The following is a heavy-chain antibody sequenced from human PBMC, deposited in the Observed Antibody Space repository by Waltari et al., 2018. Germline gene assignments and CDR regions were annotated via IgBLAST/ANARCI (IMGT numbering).Heavy chain of an antibody. CDR2: ISPSRGKT. CDR1: GYTFMNYG. Sequence: QVQLVQSGPEVKRPGASVTVSCQASGYTFMNYGIAWVRQAPGQGLEWMGWISPSRGKTVSAQAFQDRLTMTTDRSTSTAYMELTSLRSDDTAVYFCARDATLSARGWFDPWGQGTLVTVSS. V-gene: IGHV1-18*01. CDR3: ARDATLSARGWFDP. J-gene: IGHJ5*02. D-gene: IGHD1-1*01.